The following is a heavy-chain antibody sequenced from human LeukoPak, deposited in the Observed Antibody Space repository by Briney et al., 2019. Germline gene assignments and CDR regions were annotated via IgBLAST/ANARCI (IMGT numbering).Heavy chain of an antibody. CDR1: GGSFSGYY. Sequence: SETLSLTCAVYGGSFSGYYWSWLRQPPGKGLEWIGEINHSGSTNYNPSLKSRVTISVDTSKNQFSLKLRSVTAADTAVYYCASARSGYSYGWNYYYYMDVWGKGTTVTVSS. J-gene: IGHJ6*03. D-gene: IGHD5-18*01. CDR2: INHSGST. CDR3: ASARSGYSYGWNYYYYMDV. V-gene: IGHV4-34*01.